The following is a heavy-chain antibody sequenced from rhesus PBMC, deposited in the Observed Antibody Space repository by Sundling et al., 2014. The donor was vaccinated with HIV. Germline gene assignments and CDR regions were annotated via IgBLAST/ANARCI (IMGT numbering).Heavy chain of an antibody. D-gene: IGHD2-33*01. J-gene: IGHJ4*01. CDR1: GGSISGYYY. V-gene: IGHV4-122*02. CDR3: ARDRGLLRLDF. Sequence: QVKLQQWGEGLVKPSETLSLTCAVYGGSISGYYYWSWIRQPPGKGLEWIGYITSSGSTNYNPSLKSRVTISRDTSKNQFSLNLSSVTAAADTAVYYCARDRGLLRLDFWGQGVLVTVSS. CDR2: ITSSGST.